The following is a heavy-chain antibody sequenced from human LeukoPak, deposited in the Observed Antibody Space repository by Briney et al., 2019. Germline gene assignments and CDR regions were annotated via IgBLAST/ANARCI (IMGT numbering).Heavy chain of an antibody. J-gene: IGHJ4*02. CDR2: IKPGGIT. D-gene: IGHD3-10*01. Sequence: PSETLSLTCTVYGGSLGNYFWSWIRQPPGKGLEWIGEIKPGGITNHNPSLKSRVTISLGTSKNQLSLKLISATAADTAVYYCVRGFSGVVGDYWGQGTLVTVSS. CDR1: GGSLGNYF. CDR3: VRGFSGVVGDY. V-gene: IGHV4-34*01.